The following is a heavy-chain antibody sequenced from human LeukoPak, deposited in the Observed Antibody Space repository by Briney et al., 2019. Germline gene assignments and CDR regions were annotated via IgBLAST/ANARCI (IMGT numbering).Heavy chain of an antibody. D-gene: IGHD6-13*01. CDR3: ARVIAAASTRLDY. CDR1: GYTFTDYY. Sequence: ASVKVSCKASGYTFTDYYMHWVRQAPGQGLEWMGWINPNSGGTNYAQNFQGRVTMTRDTSISTAYMELSRLRSDDTAMYYCARVIAAASTRLDYWGQGNPGHRLL. V-gene: IGHV1-2*02. J-gene: IGHJ4*02. CDR2: INPNSGGT.